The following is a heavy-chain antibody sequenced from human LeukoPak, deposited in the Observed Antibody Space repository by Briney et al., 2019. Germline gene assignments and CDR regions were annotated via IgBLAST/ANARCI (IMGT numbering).Heavy chain of an antibody. Sequence: ASVKVSCKASGYTFTGYYMHWVRQAPGQGLEWMGWINPNSGGTNYAQRFQGRVTMTRDTSISTAYMELSRLRSDDTAVYYCARDHFGSSLDFQHWGQGTLVTVSS. CDR2: INPNSGGT. CDR3: ARDHFGSSLDFQH. J-gene: IGHJ1*01. V-gene: IGHV1-2*02. CDR1: GYTFTGYY. D-gene: IGHD6-6*01.